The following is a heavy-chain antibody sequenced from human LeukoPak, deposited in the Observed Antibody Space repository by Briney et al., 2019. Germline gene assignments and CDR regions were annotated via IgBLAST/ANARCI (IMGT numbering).Heavy chain of an antibody. V-gene: IGHV7-4-1*02. CDR1: GYPFTGYY. CDR2: IHPSTGNP. Sequence: ASVKVSCKASGYPFTGYYMHWVRQAPGQGLEFMGWIHPSTGNPTYAQGFTGRFVFSSDTSVSTTYLQITSLKAEDTAVYFCARAFQSLGGLSLPDYWGQGTLVTVSS. CDR3: ARAFQSLGGLSLPDY. J-gene: IGHJ4*02. D-gene: IGHD3-16*02.